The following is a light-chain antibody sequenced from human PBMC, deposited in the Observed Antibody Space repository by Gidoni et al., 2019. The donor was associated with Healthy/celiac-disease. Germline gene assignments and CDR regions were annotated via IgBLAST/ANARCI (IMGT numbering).Light chain of an antibody. V-gene: IGKV3-15*01. CDR1: QSVSSN. Sequence: EIVMTQSPATLSVSPGERATPSCRASQSVSSNLAWYQQKPGQAPRLLIYGASTRATGIPARFSGSVSGTEFTLTISSLQSEDFAVYYCQQYNNWPRGLTFGGGTKVEIK. J-gene: IGKJ4*01. CDR3: QQYNNWPRGLT. CDR2: GAS.